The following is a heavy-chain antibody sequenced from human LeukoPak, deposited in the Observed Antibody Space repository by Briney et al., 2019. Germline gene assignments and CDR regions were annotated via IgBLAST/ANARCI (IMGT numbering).Heavy chain of an antibody. J-gene: IGHJ5*02. CDR1: GGSINNYY. Sequence: SETLSLTCSVSGGSINNYYWSWIRQPAGKGLEWIGRMSSSGISTYSPSLKSRVTISIDTSRNQFSMNLNSVTAADTAVYYCAKGAGPPWFDPWGQGTLVTVSS. V-gene: IGHV4-4*07. CDR2: MSSSGIS. D-gene: IGHD6-19*01. CDR3: AKGAGPPWFDP.